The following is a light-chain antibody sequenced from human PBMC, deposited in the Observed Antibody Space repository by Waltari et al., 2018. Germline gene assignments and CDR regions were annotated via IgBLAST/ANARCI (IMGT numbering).Light chain of an antibody. J-gene: IGKJ2*01. CDR2: DTS. V-gene: IGKV3-15*01. CDR3: QQYNNWPPLYT. CDR1: QSISTN. Sequence: DIVMPQSPATLSMSPGERATLSCRASQSISTNLAWYQQRPGQAPRLLIYDTSTRATGIPVKFSGSGSGTEFTLTISDLQPEDFAVYYCQQYNNWPPLYTFGQGTKLDIK.